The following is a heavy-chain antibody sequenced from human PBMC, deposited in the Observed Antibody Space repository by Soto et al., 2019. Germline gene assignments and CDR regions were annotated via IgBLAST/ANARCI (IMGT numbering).Heavy chain of an antibody. Sequence: PSETLSLTCTVSGGSISSGGYYWSWIRQHPGKGLEWIGYIYYSGSTYYNPSLKSRVTISVDTSKNQFSLKLSSVTAADTAVYYCATLTVTTYGSPGGRFDYWGQGTLVTVSS. J-gene: IGHJ4*02. CDR1: GGSISSGGYY. D-gene: IGHD4-17*01. CDR3: ATLTVTTYGSPGGRFDY. V-gene: IGHV4-31*03. CDR2: IYYSGST.